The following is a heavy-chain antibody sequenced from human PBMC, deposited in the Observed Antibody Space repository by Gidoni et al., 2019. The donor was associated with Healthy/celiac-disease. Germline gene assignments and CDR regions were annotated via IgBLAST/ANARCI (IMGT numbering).Heavy chain of an antibody. CDR3: ATLLGYCSGGSCYGSLIRDFALYY. Sequence: QLQLQESGPGLVKPPETLFLTCTVSGGSISSSSYYCGWIRPPPGKGLGWSGSIYYSGSTYYNPTLKSRVTISVDTSKNRFSLKLGSVTTAYTAVYYCATLLGYCSGGSCYGSLIRDFALYYWGQGTLVTVSS. D-gene: IGHD2-15*01. V-gene: IGHV4-39*01. CDR1: GGSISSSSYY. J-gene: IGHJ4*02. CDR2: IYYSGST.